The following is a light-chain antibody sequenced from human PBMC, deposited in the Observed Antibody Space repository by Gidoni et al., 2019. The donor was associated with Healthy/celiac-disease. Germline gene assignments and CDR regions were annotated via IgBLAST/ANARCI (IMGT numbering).Light chain of an antibody. Sequence: EIVMTQSPATLSVSPGERATLSCRASQSVSSNLAWYHQKPGQAPRLLIYGASTRATGIPARFSGSGSGTEFTLTISSLQSEDFAVYYCQQYNDWPPYTFXQXTKLXIK. CDR3: QQYNDWPPYT. V-gene: IGKV3-15*01. J-gene: IGKJ2*01. CDR1: QSVSSN. CDR2: GAS.